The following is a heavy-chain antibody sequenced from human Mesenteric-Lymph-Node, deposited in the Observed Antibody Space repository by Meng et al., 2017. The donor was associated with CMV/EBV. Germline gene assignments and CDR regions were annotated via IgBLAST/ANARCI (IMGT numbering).Heavy chain of an antibody. V-gene: IGHV2-5*02. CDR1: TSGVG. Sequence: TSGVGVGWIRHPPGKALEWLALIYWDDDNRYSPSLKSRLNITKDTSKNQVVLTMTNMEPVDTATYYCAHSPPPYCSSTSCHWNFDYWGQGTLVTVSS. CDR3: AHSPPPYCSSTSCHWNFDY. CDR2: IYWDDDN. D-gene: IGHD2-2*01. J-gene: IGHJ4*02.